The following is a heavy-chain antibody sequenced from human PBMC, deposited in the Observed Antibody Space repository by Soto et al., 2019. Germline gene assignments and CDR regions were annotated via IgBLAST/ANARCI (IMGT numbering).Heavy chain of an antibody. CDR1: GGSISSGGYY. CDR2: IYYSGIT. J-gene: IGHJ6*02. D-gene: IGHD3-10*01. CDR3: ARFYGSGRPNTARYYYYGMDV. Sequence: SETLSVTCTVSGGSISSGGYYWSGIRHPPGKGLEWIGYIYYSGITYYNPSLKSRVTISVDTSKNQFSLKLSSVTAADTAVYYCARFYGSGRPNTARYYYYGMDVWGQGTTVTVSS. V-gene: IGHV4-30-4*01.